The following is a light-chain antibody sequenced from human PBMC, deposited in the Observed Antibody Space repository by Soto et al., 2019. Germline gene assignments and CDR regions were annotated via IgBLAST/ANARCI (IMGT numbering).Light chain of an antibody. CDR2: DNN. CDR1: GSNIGSNS. J-gene: IGLJ2*01. CDR3: GTWESCLSVGV. Sequence: QSVLTQPPSVSAAPGQTVTISCSGRGSNIGSNSVSWYQQVPGTAPKLLLYDNNKRPSGIPDRFSGSKSGTSATLGITGLQTADEADYYCGTWESCLSVGVFGGGTKLTVL. V-gene: IGLV1-51*01.